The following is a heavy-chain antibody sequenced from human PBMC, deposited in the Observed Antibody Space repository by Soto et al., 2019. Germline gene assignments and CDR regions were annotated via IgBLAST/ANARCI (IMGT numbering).Heavy chain of an antibody. CDR1: GFTFSSYA. CDR2: ISGSGGST. J-gene: IGHJ5*02. V-gene: IGHV3-23*01. CDR3: AKGYDFWSGYLNWFDP. Sequence: PGGSLRLSCAASGFTFSSYAMSWVRQAPGKGLEWVSAISGSGGSTYYADSVKGRFTISRDNSKNTLYLQMNSLRAEDTAVYYCAKGYDFWSGYLNWFDPWGQGTLVTVSS. D-gene: IGHD3-3*01.